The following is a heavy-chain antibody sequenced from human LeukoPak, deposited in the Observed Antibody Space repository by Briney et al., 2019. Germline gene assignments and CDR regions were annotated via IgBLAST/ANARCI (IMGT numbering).Heavy chain of an antibody. D-gene: IGHD3-22*01. V-gene: IGHV1-2*02. CDR2: INPNSGGT. CDR3: ARGRGYYYDSSGYYYSAFDI. CDR1: GYTFTGYY. J-gene: IGHJ3*02. Sequence: VASVKVSCKASGYTFTGYYMHWVRQAPGQGLEWMGWINPNSGGTNYAQKFQGRVTMTRDTSISTAYMELSRLRSDDTAVYYCARGRGYYYDSSGYYYSAFDIWGQGTMVTVSS.